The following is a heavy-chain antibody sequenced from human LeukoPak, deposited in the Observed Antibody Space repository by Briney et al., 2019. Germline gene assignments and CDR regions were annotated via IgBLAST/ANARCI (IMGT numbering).Heavy chain of an antibody. V-gene: IGHV4-39*01. Sequence: GSLRLSCAASGFTFSSYGMSWVRQAPGKGLEWIGSIYYSGSTYYNPSLKSRVTISGDTSKNQFSLKLSSVTAADTAVYYCARLLLLWFGEPDYWGQGTVVTVSS. D-gene: IGHD3-10*01. CDR2: IYYSGST. CDR3: ARLLLLWFGEPDY. J-gene: IGHJ4*02. CDR1: GFTFSSYG.